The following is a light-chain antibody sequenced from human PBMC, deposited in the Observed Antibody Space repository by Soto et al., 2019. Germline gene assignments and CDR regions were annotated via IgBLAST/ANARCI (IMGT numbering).Light chain of an antibody. J-gene: IGKJ1*01. CDR2: AAS. V-gene: IGKV1-6*01. CDR1: QGIRSA. CDR3: LLEYAYFWA. Sequence: AIQLTQSQSSPSASVGPRLTITCPATQGIRSALGVYQQKPEKAPNPLIYAASTLQSGVPSRFSGIGFGTDFTLTINSLKTEDVATYDGLLEYAYFWAFGQGTKVDI.